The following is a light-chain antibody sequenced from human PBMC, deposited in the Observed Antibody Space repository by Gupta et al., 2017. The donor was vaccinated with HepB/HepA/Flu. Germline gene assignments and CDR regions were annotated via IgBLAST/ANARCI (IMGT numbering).Light chain of an antibody. CDR1: QSVSSY. V-gene: IGKV3-11*01. J-gene: IGKJ5*01. CDR2: DAS. Sequence: DIVLTQSPAALSLSPGERATLSCRASQSVSSYLAWYQQKPGQAPRLLIYDASNRATGIPARFSGSASGTDFTLTISSLAPDDFAVYYCQQRSSWVTFGQGTRLEIK. CDR3: QQRSSWVT.